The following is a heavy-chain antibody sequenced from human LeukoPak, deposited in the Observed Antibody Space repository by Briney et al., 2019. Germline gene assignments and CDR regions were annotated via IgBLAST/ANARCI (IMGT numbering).Heavy chain of an antibody. D-gene: IGHD4-23*01. Sequence: SETLSLTCTVSGGSISSYYWSWIRQPPGKGLEWIGYIYYSGSTNYNPSLKSRVTISVDTSKNQFSLKLSSVTAADTAVYYCASSSTVGHGDWFDPWGQGTLVTVSS. CDR3: ASSSTVGHGDWFDP. J-gene: IGHJ5*02. V-gene: IGHV4-59*01. CDR2: IYYSGST. CDR1: GGSISSYY.